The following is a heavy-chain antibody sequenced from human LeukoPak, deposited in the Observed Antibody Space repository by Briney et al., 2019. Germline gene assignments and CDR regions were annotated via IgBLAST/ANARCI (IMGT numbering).Heavy chain of an antibody. V-gene: IGHV3-23*01. J-gene: IGHJ6*03. CDR3: AKDRSSKHYYYYYYMDV. CDR1: GFTFSSYA. Sequence: PGGSLRLSCAASGFTFSSYAMSWVRQAPGKGLERVSAISGSGGSTYYADSVKGRFTISRDNSKNTLYLQMNSLRAEGTAVYYCAKDRSSKHYYYYYYMDVWGKGTTVTVSS. CDR2: ISGSGGST. D-gene: IGHD2-2*01.